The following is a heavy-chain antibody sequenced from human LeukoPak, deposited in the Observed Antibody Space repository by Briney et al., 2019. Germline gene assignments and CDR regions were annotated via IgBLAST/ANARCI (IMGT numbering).Heavy chain of an antibody. V-gene: IGHV1-69*01. D-gene: IGHD2-2*01. J-gene: IGHJ4*02. CDR3: ARGGYCSSTSCYLDFDY. CDR1: GGTFSSYA. Sequence: ASVKVSCKASGGTFSSYAISWVRQAPGQGLEWMGGIIPIFGHRSSRAEYEPTSAAYMELSSLRSEDTAVYYCARGGYCSSTSCYLDFDYWGQGTLVTVSS. CDR2: IIPIFG.